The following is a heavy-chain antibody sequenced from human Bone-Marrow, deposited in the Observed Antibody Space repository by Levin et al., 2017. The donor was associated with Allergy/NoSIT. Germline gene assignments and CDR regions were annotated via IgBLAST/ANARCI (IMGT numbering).Heavy chain of an antibody. D-gene: IGHD2-15*01. CDR2: IYPGDSDT. V-gene: IGHV5-51*01. CDR1: GYSFTSYW. J-gene: IGHJ4*02. Sequence: GESLKISCKGSGYSFTSYWIGWVRQMPGKGLEWMGIIYPGDSDTRYSPSFQGQVTISADKSISTAYLQWSSLKASDTAMYYCARLHSYCSGGSCSYFDYWGQGTLVTVSS. CDR3: ARLHSYCSGGSCSYFDY.